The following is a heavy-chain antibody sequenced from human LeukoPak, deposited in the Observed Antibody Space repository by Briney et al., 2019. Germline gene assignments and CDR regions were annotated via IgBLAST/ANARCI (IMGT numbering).Heavy chain of an antibody. D-gene: IGHD5-12*01. CDR3: ARHTSGAALFEH. V-gene: IGHV4-39*01. J-gene: IGHJ4*02. CDR2: IYHTETT. Sequence: PSETLSLTCTVSAGSITSSSSYWAWVRQPPGKGLEWIGTIYHTETTYYNPSLKSRVTISVDASKNQFSLELTSVTAADTAVYYCARHTSGAALFEHWGQGALVTVSS. CDR1: AGSITSSSSY.